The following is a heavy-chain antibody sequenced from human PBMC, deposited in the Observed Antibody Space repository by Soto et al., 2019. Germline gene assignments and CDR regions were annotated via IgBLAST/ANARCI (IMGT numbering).Heavy chain of an antibody. J-gene: IGHJ4*02. CDR2: IYYSGST. Sequence: QLQLQESGPGLVKPSETLSLTCTVSGGSISSSSYYWGWIRQPPGKGLEWIGSIYYSGSTYYNPSLKRLVTIAVDTSKNQFSLKLSSVTAADTAVYYCARHTPAISISDHWGQGTLVTVSS. CDR3: ARHTPAISISDH. CDR1: GGSISSSSYY. D-gene: IGHD2-15*01. V-gene: IGHV4-39*01.